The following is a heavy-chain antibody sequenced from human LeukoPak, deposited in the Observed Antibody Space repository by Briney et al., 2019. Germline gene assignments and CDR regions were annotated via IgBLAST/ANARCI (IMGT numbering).Heavy chain of an antibody. CDR1: GFTFSSYA. CDR2: ISGSGGST. Sequence: PGGSLRLSCAASGFTFSSYAMSWVRQAPGKGLEWVSAISGSGGSTYYADSVMGRFTISRDNSKNTLYLQMNSLRAEDTAVYYCAKDRPIGAIPAAINPDAFDIWGQGTMVTVSS. V-gene: IGHV3-23*01. J-gene: IGHJ3*02. D-gene: IGHD2-2*01. CDR3: AKDRPIGAIPAAINPDAFDI.